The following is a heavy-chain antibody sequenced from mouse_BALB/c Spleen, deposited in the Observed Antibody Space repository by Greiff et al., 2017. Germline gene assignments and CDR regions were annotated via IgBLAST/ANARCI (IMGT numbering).Heavy chain of an antibody. J-gene: IGHJ1*01. CDR3: GDCYGCSRWYFDV. V-gene: IGHV1-20*02. CDR1: GYSFTGYF. D-gene: IGHD1-1*01. CDR2: INPYNGDT. Sequence: VQLQQSGPELVKPGASVKISCKASGYSFTGYFMNWVMQSPGKSLEWIGRINPYNGDTFYNQKFKGKATLTVDKSSNTAHMELRSLASEDSAVYYCGDCYGCSRWYFDVWGAGTTVTVSS.